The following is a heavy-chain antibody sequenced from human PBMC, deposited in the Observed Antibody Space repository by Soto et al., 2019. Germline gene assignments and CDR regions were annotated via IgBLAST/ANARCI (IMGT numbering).Heavy chain of an antibody. J-gene: IGHJ5*02. CDR2: IFSNDER. Sequence: QVTLKESGPVLVKPTETLTLTCTVSGFSLSNAGMGVSWIRQPPGKAPEWHAHIFSNDERRFSTSLKNRLTISEDTTNSQVVLIMTNMDPVDTGTYYCAQTEDGGRSRTPAGWCDAWGEGTLVTVSS. V-gene: IGHV2-26*01. CDR1: GFSLSNAGMG. D-gene: IGHD2-15*01. CDR3: AQTEDGGRSRTPAGWCDA.